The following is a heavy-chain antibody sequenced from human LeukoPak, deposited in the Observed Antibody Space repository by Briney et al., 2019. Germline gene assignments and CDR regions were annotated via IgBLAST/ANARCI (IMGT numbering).Heavy chain of an antibody. V-gene: IGHV3-48*01. CDR2: ISSSSSTI. CDR3: ARVQYYYYYYMDV. Sequence: PGGSLRLSCAASGFTFSSYSMNWVRQAPGKGLEWVSYISSSSSTIYYADSVKGRFTISRDNAKNSLYLQMNSLRAEDTAVYYCARVQYYYYYYMDVWGKGTTVTVSS. CDR1: GFTFSSYS. J-gene: IGHJ6*03.